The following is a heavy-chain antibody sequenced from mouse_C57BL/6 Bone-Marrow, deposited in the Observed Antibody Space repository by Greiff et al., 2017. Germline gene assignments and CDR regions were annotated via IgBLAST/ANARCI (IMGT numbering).Heavy chain of an antibody. CDR3: ARPGYGSREEWYFEV. J-gene: IGHJ1*03. Sequence: QVKLQQSGAELARPGASVKLSCKASGYTFPSYGISWVKQRTGQGLEWIGEIYPRSGNTYYNEKFKGKATLTVDKYSRPAYMELSRLTSEDSAVYFCARPGYGSREEWYFEVWGTGTTVTFSS. V-gene: IGHV1-81*01. CDR1: GYTFPSYG. D-gene: IGHD1-1*01. CDR2: IYPRSGNT.